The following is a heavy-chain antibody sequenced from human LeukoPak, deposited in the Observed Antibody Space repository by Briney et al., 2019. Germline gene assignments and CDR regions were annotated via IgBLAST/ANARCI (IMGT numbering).Heavy chain of an antibody. J-gene: IGHJ1*01. D-gene: IGHD2-2*03. CDR3: ATSGYSYALNY. Sequence: GGSLRLSCAASGFSLSTDWMTWVRQAPGKGLEWVANIKGDESEKYYVDSVMGRFTISRDNAKNSLYLQMNSLRAEDTAVYYCATSGYSYALNYWGQGTLVTVSS. CDR1: GFSLSTDW. V-gene: IGHV3-7*01. CDR2: IKGDESEK.